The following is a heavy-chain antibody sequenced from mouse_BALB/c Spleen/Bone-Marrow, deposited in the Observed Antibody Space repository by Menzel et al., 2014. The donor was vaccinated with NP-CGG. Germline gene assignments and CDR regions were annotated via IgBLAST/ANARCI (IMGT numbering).Heavy chain of an antibody. CDR3: ARGGTSVDY. J-gene: IGHJ2*01. Sequence: QVQLVESGAELVRPGSSVKISCKSSGYVFSTYWINWVKQRPGQGLEWIGQIYPGDGDTAFNGKFKDKATLTADESSIKACMQLSSLTTEASAVYFCARGGTSVDYWGPGTTITVSS. CDR2: IYPGDGDT. CDR1: GYVFSTYW. V-gene: IGHV1-80*01.